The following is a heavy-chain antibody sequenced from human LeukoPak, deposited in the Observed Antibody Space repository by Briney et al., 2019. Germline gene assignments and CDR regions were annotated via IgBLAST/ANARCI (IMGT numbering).Heavy chain of an antibody. CDR1: GDSISDHY. V-gene: IGHV4-59*11. CDR2: IYSSGST. Sequence: SETLSLTCTVSGDSISDHYWSWIRQPPGKGLEWIGYIYSSGSTNYNPSLKSRVTISADTSKKQFSLRLSSVTAADTAVYFCARDPRRRDGYNYDAWDQGTLVTVSS. D-gene: IGHD5-24*01. CDR3: ARDPRRRDGYNYDA. J-gene: IGHJ5*02.